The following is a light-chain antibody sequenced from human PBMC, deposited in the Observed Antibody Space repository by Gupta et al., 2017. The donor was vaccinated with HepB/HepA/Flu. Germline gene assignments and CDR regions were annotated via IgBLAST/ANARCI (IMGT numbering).Light chain of an antibody. CDR1: SSAVGGYKY. CDR2: DVS. J-gene: IGLJ2*01. Sequence: SAPTQPRPVSGSPGRSVPTPSTGTSSAVGGYKYVSWYQHHPGKPPKLILYDVSQRPAGVPDRFSCSNAGNTSSATISVLHPDDDAYYYCSFYAGSYVVFGGGTKLTVL. V-gene: IGLV2-11*01. CDR3: SFYAGSYVV.